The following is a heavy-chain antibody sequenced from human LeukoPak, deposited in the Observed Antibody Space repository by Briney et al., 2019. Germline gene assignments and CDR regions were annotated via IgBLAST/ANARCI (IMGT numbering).Heavy chain of an antibody. CDR2: IKEEGSEK. Sequence: GGSLRLSCAASGYTFSSYWMSWVRQAPGKGLEWVANIKEEGSEKHYVDSVKGRFTISRDNAKNSLFLHMNSLRDEDTAVYFCARIDWIDARCNSWRYGYWGQGILVTVSS. CDR1: GYTFSSYW. CDR3: ARIDWIDARCNSWRYGY. D-gene: IGHD2-15*01. V-gene: IGHV3-7*01. J-gene: IGHJ4*02.